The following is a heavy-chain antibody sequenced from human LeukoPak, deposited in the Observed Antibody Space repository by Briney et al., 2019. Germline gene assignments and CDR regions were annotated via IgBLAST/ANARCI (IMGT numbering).Heavy chain of an antibody. CDR1: GFTFDDYA. V-gene: IGHV3-9*03. Sequence: PGGSLRLSCAASGFTFDDYAMHWVRQAPGKGLEWVSGISWNSGSIGYADSVKGRFTISRDNAKNSLYLQMNSLRAEDMALYYCAKDSGEMATIQGAFDIWGQGTMVTVSS. D-gene: IGHD5-24*01. CDR2: ISWNSGSI. CDR3: AKDSGEMATIQGAFDI. J-gene: IGHJ3*02.